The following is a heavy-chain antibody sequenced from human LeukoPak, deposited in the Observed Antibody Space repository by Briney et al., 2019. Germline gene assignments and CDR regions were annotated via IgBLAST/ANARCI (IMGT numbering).Heavy chain of an antibody. V-gene: IGHV3-48*01. J-gene: IGHJ3*02. Sequence: GGSLRLSCAASGFTFSDYSLTWVRQAPGKGLEWISYISISTSSIYYADSVKGRFTISRDNAKNSLYLQMNSLRAEDTAVYYCARASGSHDAFDIWGQGTMVTVSS. CDR3: ARASGSHDAFDI. CDR2: ISISTSSI. D-gene: IGHD1-26*01. CDR1: GFTFSDYS.